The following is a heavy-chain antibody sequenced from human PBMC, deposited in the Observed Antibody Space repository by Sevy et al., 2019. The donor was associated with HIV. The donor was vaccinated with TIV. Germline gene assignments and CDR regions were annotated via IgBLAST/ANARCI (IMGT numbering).Heavy chain of an antibody. Sequence: ASVKVSCKASGYTFSNYGISWVRQAPGQGLEWMGWISPFNNKTTYAQKFQGRVSLTSDTSATTAYMEVTSLRSDDTAVYYCARDRVHDWGEGWFDPWGQGTLVSVSS. CDR2: ISPFNNKT. CDR1: GYTFSNYG. J-gene: IGHJ5*02. D-gene: IGHD2-21*01. V-gene: IGHV1-18*01. CDR3: ARDRVHDWGEGWFDP.